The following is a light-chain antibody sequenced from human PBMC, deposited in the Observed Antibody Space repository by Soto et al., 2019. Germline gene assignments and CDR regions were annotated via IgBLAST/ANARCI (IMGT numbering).Light chain of an antibody. J-gene: IGKJ5*01. Sequence: EIVLTQSPGTLSLSPGERATLSCRASHSVASKYVAWYQQKPGQAPRLLIYGASSRATGIPDRFSGSGSGTDFTLTITRLEPEDFAVYYCQVRTNWSIAFGRGTRLEIK. V-gene: IGKV3D-20*02. CDR3: QVRTNWSIA. CDR2: GAS. CDR1: HSVASKY.